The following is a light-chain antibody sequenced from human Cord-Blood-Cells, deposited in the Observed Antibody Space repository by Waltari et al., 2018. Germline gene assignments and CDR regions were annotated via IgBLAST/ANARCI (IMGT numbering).Light chain of an antibody. V-gene: IGKV1-5*03. J-gene: IGKJ3*01. Sequence: DIQMPQSTSTLSASVGARVTLTCRASQSISSRLAWYQQKPGKAQKLLIYKASSLESGVPSRFSGSGSGTEFTLTISSLQPDDFATYYCQQYNSYLFTFGPGTKVDIK. CDR2: KAS. CDR1: QSISSR. CDR3: QQYNSYLFT.